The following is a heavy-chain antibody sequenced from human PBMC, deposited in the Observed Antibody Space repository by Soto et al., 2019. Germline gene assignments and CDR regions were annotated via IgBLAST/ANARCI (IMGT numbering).Heavy chain of an antibody. V-gene: IGHV3-23*01. CDR1: GFTFSSYA. D-gene: IGHD1-26*01. Sequence: GGSLRLSCAASGFTFSSYAMSWVRQAPGKGLEWVSAISGSGGSTNYADSVKGRFTISRDNSKNTLYLQMNSLRAEDTAVYYCAKDVVGAYYYYGMDVWGQGTTVTVSS. J-gene: IGHJ6*02. CDR2: ISGSGGST. CDR3: AKDVVGAYYYYGMDV.